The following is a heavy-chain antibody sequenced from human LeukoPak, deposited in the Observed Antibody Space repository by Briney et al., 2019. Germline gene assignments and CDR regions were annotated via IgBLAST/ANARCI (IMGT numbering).Heavy chain of an antibody. J-gene: IGHJ4*02. Sequence: GGSLRLSCAASGFDVTRYYMTWVRQPPGKGLEWVSVIYSDGSTYYADSVKGRFTISRDNSKNTVYLQMNRLRVEDTAVYSCMYTAVGWGQGTLVTVSS. V-gene: IGHV3-53*05. CDR3: MYTAVG. CDR2: IYSDGST. CDR1: GFDVTRYY. D-gene: IGHD4-23*01.